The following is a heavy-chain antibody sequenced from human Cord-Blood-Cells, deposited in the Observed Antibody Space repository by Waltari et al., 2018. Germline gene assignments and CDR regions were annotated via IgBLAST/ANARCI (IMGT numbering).Heavy chain of an antibody. V-gene: IGHV4-39*01. D-gene: IGHD1-7*01. CDR2: IYYSGST. CDR3: ARHREGVNYDAFDI. Sequence: QLQLQESGPGLVKPSETLSLTCTVSGGPISSSSYYWGWIRQPPGKGLEWIGSIYYSGSTYYNPSLKSRVTISVDTSKNQFSLKLSSVTAADTAVYYCARHREGVNYDAFDIWGQGTMVTVSS. CDR1: GGPISSSSYY. J-gene: IGHJ3*02.